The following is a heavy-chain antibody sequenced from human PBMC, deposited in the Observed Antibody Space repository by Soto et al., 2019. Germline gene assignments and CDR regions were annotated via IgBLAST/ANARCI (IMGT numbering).Heavy chain of an antibody. J-gene: IGHJ4*02. D-gene: IGHD3-22*01. CDR2: IFYTGIT. Sequence: ETLSLTCTVSGGSLSSHFWAWIRQPPGKGLEWVGYIFYTGITNYNPSLQSRVSISVDTSKERFSLTLNSVTAADTAVYYCARGGYDFSGVNFDEGFDFWGQGIPVTVSS. CDR3: ARGGYDFSGVNFDEGFDF. CDR1: GGSLSSHF. V-gene: IGHV4-59*11.